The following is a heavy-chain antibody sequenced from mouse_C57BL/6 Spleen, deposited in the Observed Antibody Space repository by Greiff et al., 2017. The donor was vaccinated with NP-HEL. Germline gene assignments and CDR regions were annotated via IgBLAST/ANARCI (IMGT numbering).Heavy chain of an antibody. D-gene: IGHD2-1*01. V-gene: IGHV1-52*01. J-gene: IGHJ3*01. Sequence: QVQLQQPGAELVRPGSSVKLSCKASGYTFTSYWMHWVKQRPIQGLEWIGNIDPSDSETHYNQKFKDKATLTVDKSSSTAYMQLSSLTSEDSAFYYCARWGNYPFAYWGQGTLVTVSA. CDR2: IDPSDSET. CDR3: ARWGNYPFAY. CDR1: GYTFTSYW.